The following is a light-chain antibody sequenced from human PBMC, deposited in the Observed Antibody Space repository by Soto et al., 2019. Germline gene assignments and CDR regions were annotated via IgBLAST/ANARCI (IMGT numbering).Light chain of an antibody. CDR2: GGT. Sequence: QSALTQPASVSGSPGQSITISCTGTSSDVGGNNYVSWYQQHPGIAPKLLIYGGTNWPSGVSTRFSRSNSGNTAALTISGLQAQDEADYPCRSYTSASTLLYLFGTGTKLTVL. CDR1: SSDVGGNNY. J-gene: IGLJ1*01. V-gene: IGLV2-14*01. CDR3: RSYTSASTLLYL.